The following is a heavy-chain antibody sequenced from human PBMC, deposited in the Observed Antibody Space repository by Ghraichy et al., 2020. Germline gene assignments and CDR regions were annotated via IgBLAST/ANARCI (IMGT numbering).Heavy chain of an antibody. CDR1: GGSISRSTYY. J-gene: IGHJ4*02. CDR3: ARHVITGSLAARD. Sequence: SETLSLTCAVSGGSISRSTYYWGWIRQSKGKGLVWIGSIYYNGSTYYNPYLKSRVTISADTSKTQLFLKLGSVTAADTAIYYCARHVITGSLAARDWGQGTLVTVSS. D-gene: IGHD3-16*01. V-gene: IGHV4-39*01. CDR2: IYYNGST.